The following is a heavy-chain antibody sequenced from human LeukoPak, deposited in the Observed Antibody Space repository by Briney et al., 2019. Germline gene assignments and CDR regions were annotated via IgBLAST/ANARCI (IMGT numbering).Heavy chain of an antibody. J-gene: IGHJ4*02. D-gene: IGHD5-18*01. V-gene: IGHV3-53*01. CDR1: GFTVSSNY. CDR2: IYSGGST. Sequence: GGSLRLSCAASGFTVSSNYMSWVRQAPGKGLEWVSVIYSGGSTYYADSVKGRLTISRDNSKNTLFLQMNSLRAEDTAVYYCARVPYSYGYWYFDHWGQGTLVTVSS. CDR3: ARVPYSYGYWYFDH.